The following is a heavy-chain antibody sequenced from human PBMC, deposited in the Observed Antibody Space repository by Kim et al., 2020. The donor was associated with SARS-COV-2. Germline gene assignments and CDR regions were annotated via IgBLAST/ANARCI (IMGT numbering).Heavy chain of an antibody. CDR2: INWNGGSS. Sequence: GGSLRLSCAASGFTFDDYGMSWVRQAPGKGLEWVSGINWNGGSSGYADSVKGRFTISRDNAKNSLYLQINSLRAEDTALYHCARLTTVTTDDAFDIWGQGTMVTVSS. CDR1: GFTFDDYG. J-gene: IGHJ3*02. V-gene: IGHV3-20*01. D-gene: IGHD4-17*01. CDR3: ARLTTVTTDDAFDI.